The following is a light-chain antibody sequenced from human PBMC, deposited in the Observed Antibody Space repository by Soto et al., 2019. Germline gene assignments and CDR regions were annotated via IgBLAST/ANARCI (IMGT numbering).Light chain of an antibody. CDR2: GAF. Sequence: EIVLTQSTGTLSFSPGERATLACSSIQSVSSSYLAWYQQKPGQAPRLLIYGAFNRATGIPARFSGSGSGTDFTLTISSLEPEDSAIYYCQQRNIWPPVTFGQGTRLEI. J-gene: IGKJ5*01. CDR3: QQRNIWPPVT. CDR1: QSVSSSY. V-gene: IGKV3D-20*02.